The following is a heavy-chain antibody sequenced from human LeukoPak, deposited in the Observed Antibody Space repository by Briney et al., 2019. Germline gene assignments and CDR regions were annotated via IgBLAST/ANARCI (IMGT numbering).Heavy chain of an antibody. CDR1: GGSISSYY. Sequence: PSETLSLTCTVSGGSISSYYWSWIRQPPGKGLEWIGYIYYSGSTNYNPSLKSRVTISVDTPKNQFSLKLSSVTAADTAVYYCARLGYSYGVYYYYYGMDVWGQGTTVTVSS. V-gene: IGHV4-59*01. D-gene: IGHD5-18*01. CDR2: IYYSGST. J-gene: IGHJ6*02. CDR3: ARLGYSYGVYYYYYGMDV.